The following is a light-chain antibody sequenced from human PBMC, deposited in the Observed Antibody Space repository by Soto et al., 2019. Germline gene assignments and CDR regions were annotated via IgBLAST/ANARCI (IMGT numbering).Light chain of an antibody. CDR1: SSDVGSYNL. V-gene: IGLV2-23*01. Sequence: QSLLTQPASVYGFPGQSITISCPGTSSDVGSYNLVSWYQQHPGKAPKLMIYEGSKRPSGVSNRFSGSKSGNTASLTISGLQAEDEADFYCCSYAGSSTPYVFGTGTKVT. CDR3: CSYAGSSTPYV. J-gene: IGLJ1*01. CDR2: EGS.